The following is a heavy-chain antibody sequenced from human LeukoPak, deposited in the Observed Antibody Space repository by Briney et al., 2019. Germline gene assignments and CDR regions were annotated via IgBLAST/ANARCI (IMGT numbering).Heavy chain of an antibody. J-gene: IGHJ6*02. CDR2: FDPEDGKT. CDR1: GSTFTELS. V-gene: IGHV1-24*01. D-gene: IGHD3-10*01. Sequence: ASVKVSCKVSGSTFTELSTHWVRQFRGKGLEWVGTFDPEDGKTLSAQKFQGRVALTEDSSTNTAYMKLSSLTSEDTGIYYCATPLRASRSPIMDVWGQGTTVTVSS. CDR3: ATPLRASRSPIMDV.